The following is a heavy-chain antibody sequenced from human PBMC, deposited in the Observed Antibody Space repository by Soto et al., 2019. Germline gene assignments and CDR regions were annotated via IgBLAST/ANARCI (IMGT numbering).Heavy chain of an antibody. CDR2: IYYSAYT. D-gene: IGHD4-17*01. CDR1: GGSISTYD. CDR3: ARHYGDYVYFDY. J-gene: IGHJ4*02. V-gene: IGHV4-59*08. Sequence: TSETLSLTCTVSGGSISTYDWSWIRQPPGKGLEWIGYIYYSAYTNYNPSLRSRVTISVDTSKNQFSLKLSSVTAADTAVYYCARHYGDYVYFDYWGQGTLVTVSS.